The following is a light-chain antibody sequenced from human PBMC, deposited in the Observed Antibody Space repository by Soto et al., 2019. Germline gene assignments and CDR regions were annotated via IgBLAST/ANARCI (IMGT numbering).Light chain of an antibody. V-gene: IGLV2-14*01. Sequence: QSVLTQPASVSGSPGQSITISCTGTNSDVGGYNYVSWYQQHPGKAPKLMIYEVNNRPSGVSNRFSGSKSGNTASLTISGLQAEDEADYYCSSYASSSTLVFGGGTKLTVL. CDR2: EVN. CDR1: NSDVGGYNY. J-gene: IGLJ2*01. CDR3: SSYASSSTLV.